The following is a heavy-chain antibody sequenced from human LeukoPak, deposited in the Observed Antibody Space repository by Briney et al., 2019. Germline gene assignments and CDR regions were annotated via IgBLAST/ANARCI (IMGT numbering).Heavy chain of an antibody. Sequence: GESLKISCKGSGYTFSSYWIGWVRQMPGKGLEWMGIIYAGDSDTRYSPSFKGQVTISADKSISTAYLQWSSLKVSDTAIYYCARRGTSAYYYAMDVWGQGTTVTVSS. V-gene: IGHV5-51*01. CDR2: IYAGDSDT. J-gene: IGHJ6*02. CDR1: GYTFSSYW. D-gene: IGHD6-25*01. CDR3: ARRGTSAYYYAMDV.